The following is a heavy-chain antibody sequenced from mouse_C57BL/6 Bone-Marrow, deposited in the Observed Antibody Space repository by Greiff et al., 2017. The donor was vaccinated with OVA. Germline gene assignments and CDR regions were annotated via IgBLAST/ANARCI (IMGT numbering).Heavy chain of an antibody. J-gene: IGHJ2*01. CDR2: INPSNGGT. V-gene: IGHV1-53*01. Sequence: QVQLQQPGTELVKPGASVKLSCKASGYTFTSYWMHWVKQRPGQGLEWIGNINPSNGGTNYNEKFKSKATLTVDKSSSKADMQLSSLTSEDSAVYYCATPVYYYGSSSFDYWGQGTTLTVSS. D-gene: IGHD1-1*01. CDR3: ATPVYYYGSSSFDY. CDR1: GYTFTSYW.